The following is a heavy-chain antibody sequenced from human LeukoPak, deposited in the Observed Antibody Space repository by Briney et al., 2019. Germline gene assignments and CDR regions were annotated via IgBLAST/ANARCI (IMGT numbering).Heavy chain of an antibody. CDR3: ARRVLPDSLWGTSRYRGYFDY. CDR2: IDHREST. J-gene: IGHJ4*02. D-gene: IGHD3-16*02. Sequence: SETLSLTCAVYGGSFSDYYWSWIRQPPGKGLEWIGEIDHRESTTYNPSLKSRVTISVDTSKNQFSLKLNSVTAADTAVYYCARRVLPDSLWGTSRYRGYFDYWGQGTLVAVSS. CDR1: GGSFSDYY. V-gene: IGHV4-34*01.